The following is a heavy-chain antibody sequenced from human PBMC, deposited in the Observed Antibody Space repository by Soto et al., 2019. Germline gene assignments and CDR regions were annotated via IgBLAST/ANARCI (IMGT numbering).Heavy chain of an antibody. D-gene: IGHD1-26*01. CDR3: ARNPRKSGSYRPRYYGMDV. CDR2: INHSGST. V-gene: IGHV4-34*01. CDR1: GGSFSGYY. J-gene: IGHJ6*02. Sequence: PSETLSLTCAVYGGSFSGYYWSWIRQPPGKGLEWIGEINHSGSTNYNPSLKSRVTISVDTSKNQFSLKLSSVTAADTAVYYCARNPRKSGSYRPRYYGMDVWGQGTTVTVSS.